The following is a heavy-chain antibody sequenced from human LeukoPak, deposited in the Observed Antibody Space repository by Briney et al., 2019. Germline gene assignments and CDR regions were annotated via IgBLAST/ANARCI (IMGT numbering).Heavy chain of an antibody. J-gene: IGHJ2*01. CDR3: ARDGLRKAAAGTHWYFDL. Sequence: PSETLSLTCTVSGGSISSYYWSWIRQPPGKGLGWIGYIYYSGSTNYNPSLKSRVTISVDTSKNQFSLKLSSVTAADTAVYYCARDGLRKAAAGTHWYFDLWGRGTLVTVSS. V-gene: IGHV4-59*01. CDR2: IYYSGST. D-gene: IGHD6-13*01. CDR1: GGSISSYY.